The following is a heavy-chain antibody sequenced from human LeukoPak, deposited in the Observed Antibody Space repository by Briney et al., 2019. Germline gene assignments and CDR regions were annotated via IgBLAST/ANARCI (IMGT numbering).Heavy chain of an antibody. J-gene: IGHJ4*02. V-gene: IGHV4-31*03. CDR1: GGSISSGGYY. Sequence: SETLSLTCTVSGGSISSGGYYWSWIRQHPGKGLEWIGYIYYSGSTYYNPSLKSRVTISVDTSKNQFSLKLSSVTAADTAVYYCTTEHWLSRAFDYWGQGTLVTVSS. D-gene: IGHD6-19*01. CDR3: TTEHWLSRAFDY. CDR2: IYYSGST.